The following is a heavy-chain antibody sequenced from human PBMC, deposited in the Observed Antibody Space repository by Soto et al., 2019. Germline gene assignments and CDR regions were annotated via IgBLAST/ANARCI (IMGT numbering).Heavy chain of an antibody. V-gene: IGHV1-8*01. CDR1: GYTFTSYD. Sequence: QVQVVQSGAEVKKPGASVKVSCKASGYTFTSYDVTWVRQAPGQGLEWMGWMNPNSGNTGYAQKFQGRVTMTRDTSIGTAYMELSSLTTNDTAVYYCARAPFITMSGSSFYSHYMDVWGKGTTVTVSS. CDR3: ARAPFITMSGSSFYSHYMDV. CDR2: MNPNSGNT. D-gene: IGHD3-10*02. J-gene: IGHJ6*03.